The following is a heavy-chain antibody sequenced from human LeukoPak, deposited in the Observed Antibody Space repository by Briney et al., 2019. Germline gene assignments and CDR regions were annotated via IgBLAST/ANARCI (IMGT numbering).Heavy chain of an antibody. J-gene: IGHJ4*02. CDR3: ARVAGYSYGFDY. Sequence: GASVKVSCKVSGYTLTELSVHWVRQAPGKGLEWMGNFDPKDGDTIYAQRFQGRVTMTEDTSTHTAYMELSSLRSEDTAVYYCARVAGYSYGFDYWGQGTLVTVSS. D-gene: IGHD5-18*01. CDR1: GYTLTELS. CDR2: FDPKDGDT. V-gene: IGHV1-24*01.